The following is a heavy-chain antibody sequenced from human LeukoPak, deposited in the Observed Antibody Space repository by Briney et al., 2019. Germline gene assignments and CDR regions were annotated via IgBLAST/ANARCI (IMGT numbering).Heavy chain of an antibody. CDR1: GFTFDDYA. D-gene: IGHD3-9*01. CDR3: ARAPYDILTGFPLDY. Sequence: PGGSLRLSCAASGFTFDDYAMHWVRQAPGKGLEWVSGISWNSGSIGYADSVKSRFTISRDNAKNSLYLQMNSLRAEDMALYYCARAPYDILTGFPLDYWGQGTLVTVSS. J-gene: IGHJ4*02. CDR2: ISWNSGSI. V-gene: IGHV3-9*03.